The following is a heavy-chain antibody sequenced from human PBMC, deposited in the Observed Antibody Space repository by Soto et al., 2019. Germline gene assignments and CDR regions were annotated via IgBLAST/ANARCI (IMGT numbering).Heavy chain of an antibody. Sequence: QVQVAQSGAEVKRPGASVKVSCWASGYPFTNFYIHWVRQAPGQGLEWMGIINPSGGSTAYAQKFLGRVTMTRDTSTVIVYMEVSSLRSEDTAVYYCARADYYGSSGYHLDYWGQGTLVTVSS. V-gene: IGHV1-46*01. CDR1: GYPFTNFY. D-gene: IGHD3-22*01. CDR3: ARADYYGSSGYHLDY. CDR2: INPSGGST. J-gene: IGHJ4*02.